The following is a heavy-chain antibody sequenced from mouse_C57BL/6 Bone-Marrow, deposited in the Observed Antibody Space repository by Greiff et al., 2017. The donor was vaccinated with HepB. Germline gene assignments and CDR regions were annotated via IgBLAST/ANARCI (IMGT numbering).Heavy chain of an antibody. CDR3: ARHYYGPFAY. D-gene: IGHD1-1*01. CDR1: GFTFSSYT. J-gene: IGHJ3*01. CDR2: ISGGGGNT. V-gene: IGHV5-9*01. Sequence: DVQLVESGGGLVKPGGSLKLSCAASGFTFSSYTMSWVRQTPEKRLEWVATISGGGGNTYYPDSVKGRFTISRDNAKNTLYLQMSSLRSEDTALYYCARHYYGPFAYWGQGTLVTVSA.